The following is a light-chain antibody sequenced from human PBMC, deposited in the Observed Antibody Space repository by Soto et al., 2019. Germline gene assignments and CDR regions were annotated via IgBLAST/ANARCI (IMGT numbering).Light chain of an antibody. CDR3: QQRSNWPHLLS. J-gene: IGKJ3*01. CDR1: QSVGTY. Sequence: EIVLTQSPATLSLSPGERATLSCRASQSVGTYLAWYQQKPGQAPRLLIYDASNRATGIPAMFSGSGSETDFTLTISNLEPEDFAVYYCQQRSNWPHLLSFGPGTKWDIK. CDR2: DAS. V-gene: IGKV3-11*01.